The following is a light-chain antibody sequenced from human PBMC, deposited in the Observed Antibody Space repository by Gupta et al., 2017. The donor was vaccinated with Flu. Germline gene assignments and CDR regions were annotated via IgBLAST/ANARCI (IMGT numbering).Light chain of an antibody. CDR1: QGISSY. CDR3: QQYYSYPPIT. CDR2: VAS. Sequence: AIRMTQSPSSFSASTGDRVTITCRASQGISSYLAWYQQKPGKAPKLLIYVASTLQSGVPSRFSGSGAGTDFTLTISCLQSEDFATYYCQQYYSYPPITVGQGTRLEIK. J-gene: IGKJ5*01. V-gene: IGKV1-8*01.